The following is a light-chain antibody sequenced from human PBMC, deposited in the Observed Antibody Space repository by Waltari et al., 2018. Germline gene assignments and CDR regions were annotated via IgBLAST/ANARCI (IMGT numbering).Light chain of an antibody. J-gene: IGKJ1*01. V-gene: IGKV1-39*02. CDR1: QSISSY. CDR2: GAS. Sequence: DIQMTQSPSSLSASVGDRVTITCRASQSISSYLNWYQQKPGKAPKLLIYGASTRATGIPARFSGSGSGTEFTLTISSLQAEDFAVYYCQERGRTFGQGTKVEIK. CDR3: QERGRT.